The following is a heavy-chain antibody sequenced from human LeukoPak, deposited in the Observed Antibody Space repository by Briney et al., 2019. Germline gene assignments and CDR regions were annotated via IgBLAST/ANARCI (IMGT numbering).Heavy chain of an antibody. CDR3: ARGRSGDYGDARDAFDI. Sequence: PSETLSLTCTVSGGSISSYYWSWIRQPPGKGLEWIGYIYYSGSTNYNPSLKSRVTISVDTSKNQFSLKLSSVTAADTAVYYCARGRSGDYGDARDAFDIWGQGTMVTVSS. CDR2: IYYSGST. D-gene: IGHD4-17*01. CDR1: GGSISSYY. J-gene: IGHJ3*02. V-gene: IGHV4-59*12.